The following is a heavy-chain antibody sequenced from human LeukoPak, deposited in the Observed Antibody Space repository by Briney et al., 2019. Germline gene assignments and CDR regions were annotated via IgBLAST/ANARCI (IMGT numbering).Heavy chain of an antibody. Sequence: GRSLRLSCAASGFTFSSYGMHWVRQAPGKGLEWVAVISYDGSNKYYADSVKGRFTISRDNSKNTLYLQMNSLGAEDTAVYYCAKLPRDTAPDYWGQGTLVTVSS. CDR1: GFTFSSYG. CDR2: ISYDGSNK. V-gene: IGHV3-30*18. D-gene: IGHD5-18*01. CDR3: AKLPRDTAPDY. J-gene: IGHJ4*02.